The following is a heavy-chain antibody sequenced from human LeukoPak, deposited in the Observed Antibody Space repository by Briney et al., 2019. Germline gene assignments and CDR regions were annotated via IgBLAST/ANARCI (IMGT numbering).Heavy chain of an antibody. V-gene: IGHV3-21*01. D-gene: IGHD3-3*01. CDR3: ARGSEWSSGVSDY. CDR2: ISGSSAYI. J-gene: IGHJ4*02. Sequence: PGGSLRLSCAASGFTFSTCCMNWVRQAPGKGLEWVSSISGSSAYIYYADSVKGRFTISRDNAKNSLYLQMNSLRAEDTAVYYCARGSEWSSGVSDYWGQGTLVTVSS. CDR1: GFTFSTCC.